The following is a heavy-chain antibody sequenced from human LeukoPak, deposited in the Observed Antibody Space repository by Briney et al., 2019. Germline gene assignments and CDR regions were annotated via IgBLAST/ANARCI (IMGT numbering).Heavy chain of an antibody. CDR1: GYTFTSYG. CDR3: ARGPLYDSSGYYYGGL. CDR2: ISAYNGNT. J-gene: IGHJ4*02. V-gene: IGHV1-18*01. Sequence: GASVKVSCKASGYTFTSYGISWVRQAPGQGLEWVGWISAYNGNTNCAQKLQGRVTMTTDTSTSTAYMELSRLRSDDTAMYYFARGPLYDSSGYYYGGLWGQGTLVTVSS. D-gene: IGHD3-22*01.